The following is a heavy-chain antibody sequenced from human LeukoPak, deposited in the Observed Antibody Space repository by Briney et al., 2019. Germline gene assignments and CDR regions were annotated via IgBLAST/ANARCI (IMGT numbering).Heavy chain of an antibody. Sequence: SETLSLTCTVSGGSISSYYWSWVRQPPGKGLEWIGFVYYTGSTNYSPSLKSRVTISVDTSKNQFSLKLRSVTAADTAVYYCTRSPRLGRYGYGPWELPVSYFDYWGQGTLVTVSS. D-gene: IGHD1-26*01. CDR2: VYYTGST. J-gene: IGHJ4*02. CDR1: GGSISSYY. V-gene: IGHV4-59*01. CDR3: TRSPRLGRYGYGPWELPVSYFDY.